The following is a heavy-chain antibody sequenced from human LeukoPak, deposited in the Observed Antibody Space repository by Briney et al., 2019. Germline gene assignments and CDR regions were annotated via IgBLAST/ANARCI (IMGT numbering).Heavy chain of an antibody. J-gene: IGHJ5*02. CDR2: INPNSGGT. CDR1: GYTFTGYY. Sequence: AASVKVSCKASGYTFTGYYMHWVRQAPGQGLEWMGRINPNSGGTNYAQKFQGRVTMTRDTSISTAYMELSRLRSDDTAAYYCARVGGYCSSTSCYAGFDPWGQGTLVTVSS. CDR3: ARVGGYCSSTSCYAGFDP. V-gene: IGHV1-2*06. D-gene: IGHD2-2*01.